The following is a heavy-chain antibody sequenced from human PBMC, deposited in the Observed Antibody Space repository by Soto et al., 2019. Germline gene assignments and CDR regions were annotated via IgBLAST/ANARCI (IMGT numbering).Heavy chain of an antibody. CDR2: IIPFFGTA. Sequence: SVKVSCKASGGTFSTFGISWVRQAPGQGLEWMGGIIPFFGTARYSQKFEDRITITADESTNTVYMDLRSLTSEDTAIYYCAKSAPMDAGDKYYYDFWGQGALVTVPQ. J-gene: IGHJ4*02. D-gene: IGHD4-17*01. V-gene: IGHV1-69*13. CDR1: GGTFSTFG. CDR3: AKSAPMDAGDKYYYDF.